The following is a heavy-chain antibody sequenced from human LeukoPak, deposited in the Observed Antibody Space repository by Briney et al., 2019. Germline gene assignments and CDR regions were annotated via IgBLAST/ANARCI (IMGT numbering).Heavy chain of an antibody. V-gene: IGHV3-21*04. D-gene: IGHD3-22*01. CDR3: ARVGDSSGNPLDY. CDR2: ISSSSSYI. Sequence: GGSLRLSCAASGFTFSTYSVNWVRQAPGKGLEWVSSISSSSSYIYYADSVKGRFTISRDNAKNSLYLQMMSLRAEDTAVYYCARVGDSSGNPLDYWGQGTLVTVSS. J-gene: IGHJ4*02. CDR1: GFTFSTYS.